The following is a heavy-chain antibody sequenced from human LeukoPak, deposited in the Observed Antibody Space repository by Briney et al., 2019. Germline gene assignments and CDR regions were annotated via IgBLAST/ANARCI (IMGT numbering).Heavy chain of an antibody. CDR3: ARVTRIAVAGTDY. CDR1: GFTFSSYS. D-gene: IGHD6-19*01. Sequence: PGGSLRLSCAASGFTFSSYSMNWVRQAPGKGLEWVSSISSSSSYIYYADSVKGRFTISRDNAKNSLYLQMNSLRAEDTAVYYCARVTRIAVAGTDYWGQGTLVTVSS. V-gene: IGHV3-21*01. CDR2: ISSSSSYI. J-gene: IGHJ4*02.